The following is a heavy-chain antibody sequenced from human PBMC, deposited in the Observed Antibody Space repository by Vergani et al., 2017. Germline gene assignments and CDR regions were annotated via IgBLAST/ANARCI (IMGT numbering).Heavy chain of an antibody. CDR3: AKAGYCSSTSCASAEYFQH. CDR1: GGTFSSYT. J-gene: IGHJ1*01. D-gene: IGHD2-2*01. V-gene: IGHV1-69*02. Sequence: QVQLVQSGAEVKKPGSSVKVSCKASGGTFSSYTISWVRQAPGQGLGWMGRIIPILGLANYAQKFQGRVTITADKSTSTAYMELSSLRSEDTAVYYCAKAGYCSSTSCASAEYFQHWGQGTLVTVSS. CDR2: IIPILGLA.